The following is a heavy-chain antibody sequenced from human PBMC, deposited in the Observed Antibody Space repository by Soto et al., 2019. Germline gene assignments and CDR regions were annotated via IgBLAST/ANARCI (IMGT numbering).Heavy chain of an antibody. CDR3: AKDEYWESHFYYFMDL. Sequence: QVQLVESGGGVVEPGRSLRLSCAASGFTFRSYAMLWVRQAPGKGLEWVAVISHDGSVTYYSESVKGRFTMSRDNSKETLFLQMSSPRSEDTAIYYCAKDEYWESHFYYFMDLWGRGTTVTVSS. V-gene: IGHV3-30*15. CDR1: GFTFRSYA. D-gene: IGHD1-26*01. J-gene: IGHJ6*03. CDR2: ISHDGSVT.